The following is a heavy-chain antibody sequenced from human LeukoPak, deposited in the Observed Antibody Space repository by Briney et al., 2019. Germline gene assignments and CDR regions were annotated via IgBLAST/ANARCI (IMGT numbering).Heavy chain of an antibody. D-gene: IGHD4-17*01. V-gene: IGHV4-39*01. Sequence: SETLPLTCTVSGGSISTNNYYWGWIRQSPGKGLEWIGSIYYSGSTYDNPSLRSRVTISVDTSKNQFSLKVTSVTAADTAVYYCARLNYGDGDYWGQGTLVTVSS. J-gene: IGHJ4*02. CDR3: ARLNYGDGDY. CDR1: GGSISTNNYY. CDR2: IYYSGST.